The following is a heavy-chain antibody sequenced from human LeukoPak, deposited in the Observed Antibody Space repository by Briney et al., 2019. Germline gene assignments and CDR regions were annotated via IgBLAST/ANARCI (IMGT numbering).Heavy chain of an antibody. J-gene: IGHJ4*02. CDR3: ARDRRYCSGSRCYSGVDY. CDR2: IYSGGST. CDR1: GFTVSSNY. D-gene: IGHD2-15*01. Sequence: PGGSLRLSCAASGFTVSSNYMTWVRQAPGKGLEWVSVIYSGGSTYYGDSVKGRFTISRDNSKNTLYLQMNSLRAEDTVVYYCARDRRYCSGSRCYSGVDYWGQGALVTVSS. V-gene: IGHV3-53*01.